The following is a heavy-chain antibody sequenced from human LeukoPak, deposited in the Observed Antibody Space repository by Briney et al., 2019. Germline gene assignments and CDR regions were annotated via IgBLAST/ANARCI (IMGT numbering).Heavy chain of an antibody. D-gene: IGHD3-10*01. V-gene: IGHV4-34*01. CDR3: ARNFGSGTFYPYYFDS. Sequence: PSETLSLTCAVFGGSFSNSYWSWIRQPPGKGLEWIGEINHSGFTNYKSSLKSRVTISVDTSMNQFSLSLSSVTAADTAVYYCARNFGSGTFYPYYFDSWGQGTLVTVSS. J-gene: IGHJ4*02. CDR2: INHSGFT. CDR1: GGSFSNSY.